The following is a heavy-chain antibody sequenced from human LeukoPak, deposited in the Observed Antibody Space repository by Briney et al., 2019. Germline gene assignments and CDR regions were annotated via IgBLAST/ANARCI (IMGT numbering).Heavy chain of an antibody. D-gene: IGHD5-18*01. CDR1: GGSISSGSYY. CDR2: IYTSGST. V-gene: IGHV4-61*02. Sequence: PSETLSLTCTVSGGSISSGSYYWSWIRPPPGKGLEWFGRIYTSGSTNYNPSLKSRVTISVDTSKNQFSLNLSSVTAADTAVYYCARSPPTAMVTAYFDFWGQGTLVTVSS. CDR3: ARSPPTAMVTAYFDF. J-gene: IGHJ4*02.